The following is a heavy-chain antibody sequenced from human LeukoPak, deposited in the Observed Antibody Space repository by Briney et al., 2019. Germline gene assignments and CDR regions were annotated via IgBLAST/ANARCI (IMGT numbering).Heavy chain of an antibody. J-gene: IGHJ4*02. Sequence: GGSLRLSCAASGFTFSGYAMSWVRQAPRKGLEWVSAVSGSGSTTYYADSVKGRFTISRDNSKNTLYLQMNSLRAEDTAVYYCAKDRRSAEPALSYFDHWGQGTLVTVSS. V-gene: IGHV3-23*01. D-gene: IGHD6-13*01. CDR2: VSGSGSTT. CDR1: GFTFSGYA. CDR3: AKDRRSAEPALSYFDH.